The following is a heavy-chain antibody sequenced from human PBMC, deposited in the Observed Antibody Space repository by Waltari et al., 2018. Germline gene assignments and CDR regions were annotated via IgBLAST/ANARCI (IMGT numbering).Heavy chain of an antibody. D-gene: IGHD3-16*01. CDR1: GYSISSGYY. CDR2: IYHSGST. CDR3: ARVGGGGRTYGMDV. Sequence: QVQLRESGPGLVKPSETLSLTCAVSGYSISSGYYWGWIRQPPGKGLEWIGSIYHSGSTYYNPSLKSRVTISVDTSKNQFSLKLSSVTAADTAVYYCARVGGGGRTYGMDVWGQGTTVTVSS. V-gene: IGHV4-38-2*01. J-gene: IGHJ6*02.